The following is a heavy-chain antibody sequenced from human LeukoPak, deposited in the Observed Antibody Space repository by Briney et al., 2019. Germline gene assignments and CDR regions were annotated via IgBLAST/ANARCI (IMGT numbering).Heavy chain of an antibody. CDR2: ISTTGADT. V-gene: IGHV3-64*02. CDR3: AREEKGDLDV. CDR1: GFTFSNYP. J-gene: IGHJ6*02. Sequence: GRSLRLSCAASGFTFSNYPMHWVRQTPGKGLESISAISTTGADTYYGDSVKGRITISRDNSKNTLYLQMGSLRVEDTGVYYCAREEKGDLDVWGQGTTVAVTS. D-gene: IGHD5-24*01.